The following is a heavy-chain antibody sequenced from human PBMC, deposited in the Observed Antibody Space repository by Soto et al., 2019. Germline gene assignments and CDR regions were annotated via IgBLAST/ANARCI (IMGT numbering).Heavy chain of an antibody. CDR3: ARSQGSSTSLEIFYYYYYGMDV. CDR1: GGTFSSYA. Sequence: QMQLVQSGAEVKKPGSSVKVSCKTSGGTFSSYAISWVRQAPRQGLEWMGGIIPISGTANYAQKFQGRVTITADESTSTVYMELSSLRSEDTAVYFCARSQGSSTSLEIFYYYYYGMDVWGQGTTVTVSS. CDR2: IIPISGTA. J-gene: IGHJ6*02. V-gene: IGHV1-69*01. D-gene: IGHD2-2*01.